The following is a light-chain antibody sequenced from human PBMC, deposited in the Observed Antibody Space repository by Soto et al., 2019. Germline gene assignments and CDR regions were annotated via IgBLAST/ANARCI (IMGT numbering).Light chain of an antibody. V-gene: IGKV3D-11*03. J-gene: IGKJ1*01. CDR1: QSVFSS. CDR2: YAS. CDR3: QQRSYWPWT. Sequence: EIVMTQSPATLSVSPGERVTLSCRASQSVFSSLAWYQQKPGQAPRLLIYYASNRAAGIPARFSGSGSGTDFTLTISSLEPEDFAVYYCQQRSYWPWTFGQGTKVDI.